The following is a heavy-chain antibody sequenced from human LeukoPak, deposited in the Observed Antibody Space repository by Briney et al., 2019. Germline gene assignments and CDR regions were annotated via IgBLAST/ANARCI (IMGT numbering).Heavy chain of an antibody. J-gene: IGHJ4*02. Sequence: GGSLRLSCAASGFSFSSSGMHWVRQATGKGPEWVAFTRFDDSYKAYGDSVKGRFTISRDNSKNSLYLQMNSLRAEDTAVYYCARDSRIAAAGTVDYWGQGTLVTVSS. CDR1: GFSFSSSG. V-gene: IGHV3-30*02. D-gene: IGHD6-13*01. CDR3: ARDSRIAAAGTVDY. CDR2: TRFDDSYK.